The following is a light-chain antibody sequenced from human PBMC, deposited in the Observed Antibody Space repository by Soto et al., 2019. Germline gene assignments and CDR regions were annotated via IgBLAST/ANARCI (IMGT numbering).Light chain of an antibody. J-gene: IGKJ4*01. CDR1: QTVRNNY. V-gene: IGKV3-20*01. CDR2: AAS. Sequence: FVLTQSPGTLSLSPGERATLFCRASQTVRNNYLAWYQQKPGQAPRLLIYAASSRATGIPDRFSGGVYGTDFPLTISRLAPEDFAVYYCQQFSRYPLTFGGGTQVDIK. CDR3: QQFSRYPLT.